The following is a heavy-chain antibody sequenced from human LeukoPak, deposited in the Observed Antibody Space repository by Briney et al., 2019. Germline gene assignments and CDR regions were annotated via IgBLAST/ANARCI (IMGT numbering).Heavy chain of an antibody. CDR1: GGSISSGSYY. V-gene: IGHV4-61*02. Sequence: SQTLSLTCTVSGGSISSGSYYWSWIRQPAGKGLEWIGRIYTSGSTNYNPSLKSRVTISVDTSKNQFSLKLSSVTAADTAVYYCARHPKTYYYDSSGFRRNWFDPWGQGTLVTVSS. CDR2: IYTSGST. D-gene: IGHD3-22*01. J-gene: IGHJ5*02. CDR3: ARHPKTYYYDSSGFRRNWFDP.